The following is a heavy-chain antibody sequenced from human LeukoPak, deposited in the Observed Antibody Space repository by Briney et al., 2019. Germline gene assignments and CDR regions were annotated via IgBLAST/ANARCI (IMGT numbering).Heavy chain of an antibody. CDR1: GFTFGSYA. CDR3: AKAVVVAAPHDY. CDR2: ISGSGGGT. D-gene: IGHD2-15*01. V-gene: IGHV3-23*01. Sequence: GGSLRLSCAASGFTFGSYAMSWVRQAPGKGLEWVSAISGSGGGTYYADSVKGRFAISRDNSKNTLYLQMNSLRVEDTAVYYCAKAVVVAAPHDYRGQGTLVTVSS. J-gene: IGHJ4*02.